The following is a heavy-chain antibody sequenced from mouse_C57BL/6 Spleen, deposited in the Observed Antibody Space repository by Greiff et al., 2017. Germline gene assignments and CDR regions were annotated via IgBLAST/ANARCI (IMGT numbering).Heavy chain of an antibody. Sequence: VQLQESGPGLVAPSQSLSITCTVSGFSLTSYGVSWVRQPPGKGLEWLGVIWGDGSTNYHSDLIYSRSISKDNSKSQVFLKLNSLQTDNTATYYCAKAGGPYYFDYWGQGTTLTVSS. CDR2: IWGDGST. V-gene: IGHV2-3*01. CDR3: AKAGGPYYFDY. CDR1: GFSLTSYG. J-gene: IGHJ2*01.